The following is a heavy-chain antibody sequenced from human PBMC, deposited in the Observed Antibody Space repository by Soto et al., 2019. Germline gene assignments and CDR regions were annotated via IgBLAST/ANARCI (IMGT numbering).Heavy chain of an antibody. D-gene: IGHD3-9*01. Sequence: GGSLRLSCAASGFTFRNYNMNWVRQAPGKGLEWVSHISIGGTTIDYADSVKGRFTISRDTAKSSVYLQMNSLRAEDTALYFCARASPRGRYFDWLIFPLGHWGQGTLVTVSS. CDR3: ARASPRGRYFDWLIFPLGH. CDR1: GFTFRNYN. V-gene: IGHV3-48*04. J-gene: IGHJ4*02. CDR2: ISIGGTTI.